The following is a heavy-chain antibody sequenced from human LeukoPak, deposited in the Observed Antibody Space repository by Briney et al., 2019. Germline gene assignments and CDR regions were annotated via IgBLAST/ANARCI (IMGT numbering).Heavy chain of an antibody. CDR1: GFTFDYSA. Sequence: QPGGSPRLSCAASGFTFDYSAMTWVRQAPEKGLEWVSTINTGDITFYANSVKGRFTISRDNSKNALFLQMNSLRAEDTAIYYCVKGGLTYYDDWGQGTLVTVSS. J-gene: IGHJ4*02. D-gene: IGHD3-22*01. CDR3: VKGGLTYYDD. V-gene: IGHV3-23*01. CDR2: INTGDIT.